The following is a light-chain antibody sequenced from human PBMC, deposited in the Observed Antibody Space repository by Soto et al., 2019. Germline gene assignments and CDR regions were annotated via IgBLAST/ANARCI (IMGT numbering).Light chain of an antibody. Sequence: QAVVTQPPSASGTPGQKVTISCSGSSSNIGSNYVYWYQQFPGTAPKLLIYRNNQRPSGVPDRFSGSKSGTSASLAISGLRSEDEADHYCAAWDDSLSAWVFGGGTKLTVL. CDR2: RNN. CDR3: AAWDDSLSAWV. V-gene: IGLV1-47*01. CDR1: SSNIGSNY. J-gene: IGLJ3*02.